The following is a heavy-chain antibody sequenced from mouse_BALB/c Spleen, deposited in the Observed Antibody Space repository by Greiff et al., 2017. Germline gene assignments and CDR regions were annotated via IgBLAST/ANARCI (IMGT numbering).Heavy chain of an antibody. V-gene: IGHV2-2*02. D-gene: IGHD2-12*01. CDR1: GFSLTSYG. Sequence: VKLKQSGPGLVQPSQSLSITCTVSGFSLTSYGVHWVRQSPGKGLEWLGVIWSGGSTDYNAAFISRLSISKDNSKSQVFFKMNSLQANDTAIYYCARLRRGYAMDYWGQGTSVTVSS. CDR2: IWSGGST. J-gene: IGHJ4*01. CDR3: ARLRRGYAMDY.